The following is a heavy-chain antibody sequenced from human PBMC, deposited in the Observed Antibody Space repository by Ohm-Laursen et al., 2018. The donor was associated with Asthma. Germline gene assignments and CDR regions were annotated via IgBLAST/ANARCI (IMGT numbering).Heavy chain of an antibody. CDR1: GFTFSSYA. CDR2: ISGGGDNT. D-gene: IGHD3-3*01. J-gene: IGHJ6*02. Sequence: SLRLSCTASGFTFSSYAMSWVRQAPGKGLEWVSAISGGGDNTNYADSVKGRFTISRDESKNTLFLQMNSLRAEDTAVYYCAKDGQDFWSGYPSYGMDVWGQGTTVTVSS. V-gene: IGHV3-23*01. CDR3: AKDGQDFWSGYPSYGMDV.